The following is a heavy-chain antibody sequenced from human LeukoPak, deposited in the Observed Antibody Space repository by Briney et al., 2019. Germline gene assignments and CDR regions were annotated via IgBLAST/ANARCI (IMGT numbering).Heavy chain of an antibody. CDR3: AKDQFEAAAGPGGHY. CDR1: GFTFSSYA. Sequence: GGXLRLSCAASGFTFSSYAMSWVRQAPGKGLEGVSAISGSGGSTYYADSVKGRFTISRDNSKNTLYLQMNSLRAEDTAVYYCAKDQFEAAAGPGGHYWGQGTLVTVSS. V-gene: IGHV3-23*01. J-gene: IGHJ4*02. D-gene: IGHD6-13*01. CDR2: ISGSGGST.